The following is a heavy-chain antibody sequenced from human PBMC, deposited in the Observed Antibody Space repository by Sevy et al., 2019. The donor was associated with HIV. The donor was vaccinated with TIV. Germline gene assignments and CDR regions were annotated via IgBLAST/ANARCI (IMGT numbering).Heavy chain of an antibody. Sequence: ASVKVSCKASGYIFTSYGISWVRQAPRQGLEWMGWINGHNGNTNYLQNLQGSVTMTTDTSTNTAYMELRSLRSDDTAVYYCARDGYDGSGYQRGLFDFWGQGTLVTVSS. D-gene: IGHD3-22*01. CDR2: INGHNGNT. J-gene: IGHJ4*02. CDR1: GYIFTSYG. CDR3: ARDGYDGSGYQRGLFDF. V-gene: IGHV1-18*01.